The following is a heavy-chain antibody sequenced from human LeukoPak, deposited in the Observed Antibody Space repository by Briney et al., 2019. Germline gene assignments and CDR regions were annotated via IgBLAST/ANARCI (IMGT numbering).Heavy chain of an antibody. V-gene: IGHV4-30-2*01. Sequence: SQTLSLTCAVSGGSISSGGYSWSWIRQPPGTGLEWIGYIYHSGSTYYNPSLKSRVTISVDRSKNQFSLKLSSVTAADTAVYYCAREGSSTVPDAFDIWGQGTMVTVSS. CDR1: GGSISSGGYS. J-gene: IGHJ3*02. CDR2: IYHSGST. CDR3: AREGSSTVPDAFDI. D-gene: IGHD2-2*01.